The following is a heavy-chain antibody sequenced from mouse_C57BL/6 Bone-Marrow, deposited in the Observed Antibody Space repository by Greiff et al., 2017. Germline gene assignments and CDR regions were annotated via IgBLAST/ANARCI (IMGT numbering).Heavy chain of an antibody. CDR2: IFPGSGST. Sequence: QVQLQQSGPELVKPGASVKISCKASGYTFTDYYINWVKQRPGQGLEWIGWIFPGSGSTYYNEKFKGKATLTVDKSSSTTYMLLSSLTSEDSAVYFCARRGYYGSSQFAYWGQGTLVTVSA. CDR3: ARRGYYGSSQFAY. D-gene: IGHD1-1*01. J-gene: IGHJ3*01. CDR1: GYTFTDYY. V-gene: IGHV1-75*01.